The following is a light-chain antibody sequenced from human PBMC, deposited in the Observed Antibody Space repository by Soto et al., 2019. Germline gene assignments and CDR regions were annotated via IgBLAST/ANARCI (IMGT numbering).Light chain of an antibody. CDR1: QGISSW. J-gene: IGKJ5*01. CDR3: EQSNSFPIT. CDR2: DAS. V-gene: IGKV1-12*01. Sequence: DIQMTQSPSSVSASVGDRVTITCRASQGISSWLACYQQKPGKAPKLLIYDASSLQSGVPSRFSGSEAGTDFTLTISSRQPQDFATYYYEQSNSFPITFGQGTRLEIK.